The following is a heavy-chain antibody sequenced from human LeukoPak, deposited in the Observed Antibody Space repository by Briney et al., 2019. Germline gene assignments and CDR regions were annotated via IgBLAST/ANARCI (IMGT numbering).Heavy chain of an antibody. CDR2: LNPDTGST. J-gene: IGHJ5*02. CDR3: ARESFSGSGGLNWFAP. CDR1: GYTFTGYY. D-gene: IGHD3-10*01. V-gene: IGHV1-2*02. Sequence: ASVQVSCKASGYTFTGYYIHWVRQAPGQGHEWMGGLNPDTGSTNYAQKFQARVIMTRDTSINTAYMELRRLRYDDTAMYFCARESFSGSGGLNWFAPWGQGTLVTVSA.